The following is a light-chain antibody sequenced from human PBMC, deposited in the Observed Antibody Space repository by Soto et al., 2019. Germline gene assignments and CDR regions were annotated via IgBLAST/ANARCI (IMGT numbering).Light chain of an antibody. CDR3: QQSYSSPPWA. Sequence: DIQMTQSPSSLSASVGDRVTITCRASQTISSYLNWYQQKPGKAPKLLIYAASNLQSGVPSRFSGSGSGTDFTLSISSLNPEDFANYYSQQSYSSPPWAFGQGTKVDIK. CDR2: AAS. V-gene: IGKV1-39*01. J-gene: IGKJ1*01. CDR1: QTISSY.